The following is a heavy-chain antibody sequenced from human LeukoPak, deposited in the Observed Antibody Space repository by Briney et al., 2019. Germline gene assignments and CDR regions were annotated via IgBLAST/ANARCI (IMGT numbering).Heavy chain of an antibody. J-gene: IGHJ3*02. CDR3: ASSSITETPEAFDI. Sequence: GGSLRLSCAASGFTFNNYAMSWVRQAPGRGLEWVSSISGDGHDIYHADSVKGRFTISRDNSKNTLYLQMNSLRAEDTAVYYCASSSITETPEAFDIWGQGTMVTVSS. V-gene: IGHV3-23*01. D-gene: IGHD1-14*01. CDR1: GFTFNNYA. CDR2: ISGDGHDI.